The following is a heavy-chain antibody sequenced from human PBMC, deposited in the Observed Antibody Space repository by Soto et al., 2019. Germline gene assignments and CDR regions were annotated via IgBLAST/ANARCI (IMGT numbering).Heavy chain of an antibody. J-gene: IGHJ3*02. CDR3: ARGDYIGACHI. Sequence: TPGKGLEWIGYIHYSGTTNYNPSLKSRVTMSVDTSKNQFSLKLSSVTAADTVLYDCARGDYIGACHILRQESLVTVS. D-gene: IGHD4-4*01. CDR2: IHYSGTT. V-gene: IGHV4-59*01.